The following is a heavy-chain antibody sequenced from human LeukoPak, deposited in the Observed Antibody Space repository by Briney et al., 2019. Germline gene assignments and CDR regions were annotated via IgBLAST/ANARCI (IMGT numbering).Heavy chain of an antibody. CDR3: ARGYYAMYYFDY. D-gene: IGHD3-10*01. J-gene: IGHJ4*02. CDR2: INWSGAST. Sequence: GGSLRLSXAASGFSFGTYGMSWVRQVPGKGLEWVSGINWSGASTVYADSVKGRFTISRDNAKNSLYLQMNSLRAEDTALYYCARGYYAMYYFDYWGQGTLVTVSS. CDR1: GFSFGTYG. V-gene: IGHV3-20*04.